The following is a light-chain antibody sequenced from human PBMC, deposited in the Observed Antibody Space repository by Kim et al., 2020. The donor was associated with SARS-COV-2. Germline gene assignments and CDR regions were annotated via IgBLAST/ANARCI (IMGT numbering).Light chain of an antibody. Sequence: DFQMTQSPSSLSASVGDRVTITCRASQSVSSYLNWYQQKPGKAPKLLIYAASGLQSGVPSRFSDKGSGTDFTLTISRLQPKDFATFYFQLSYGTPKPCGQVTMLEI. CDR3: QLSYGTPKP. V-gene: IGKV1-39*01. J-gene: IGKJ2*01. CDR1: QSVSSY. CDR2: AAS.